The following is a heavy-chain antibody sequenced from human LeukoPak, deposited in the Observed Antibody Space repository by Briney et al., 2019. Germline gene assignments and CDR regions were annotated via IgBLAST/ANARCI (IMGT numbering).Heavy chain of an antibody. Sequence: GGSLRLSCAASGFTFSHYAMSWVRQAPGKGLEWVSAISGTGGDTYYADSVKGRFTISRDNSKNTLYLQMTSLRAEDTALYYCAKDRPGAFDYWGQGTLVTVSS. CDR3: AKDRPGAFDY. V-gene: IGHV3-23*01. CDR1: GFTFSHYA. CDR2: ISGTGGDT. D-gene: IGHD1-14*01. J-gene: IGHJ4*02.